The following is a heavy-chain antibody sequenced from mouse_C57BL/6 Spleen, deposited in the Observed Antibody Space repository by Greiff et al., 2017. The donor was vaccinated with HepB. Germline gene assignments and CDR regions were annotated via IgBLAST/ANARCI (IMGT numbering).Heavy chain of an antibody. CDR2: INPSNGGT. CDR3: ARGRGTLVGGYYAMDY. J-gene: IGHJ4*01. CDR1: GYTFTSYW. V-gene: IGHV1-53*01. D-gene: IGHD2-5*01. Sequence: QVQLQQPGTELVKPGASVKLSCKASGYTFTSYWMHWVKQRPGQGLEWIGNINPSNGGTNYNEKFKSKATLTVDKSSSTAYMQLSSLTSEDSAVYYCARGRGTLVGGYYAMDYWGQGTSVTVSS.